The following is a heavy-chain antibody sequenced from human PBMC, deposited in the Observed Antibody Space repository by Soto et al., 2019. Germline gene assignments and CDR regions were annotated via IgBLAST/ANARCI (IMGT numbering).Heavy chain of an antibody. CDR1: GGSITTSVL. J-gene: IGHJ4*02. Sequence: PSETLSLTCDVSGGSITTSVLWTLVRQFPGRGLEWIGEIAHDGHTNYNPSLSGRVTMSVDLSNSQFSLNVASVNAADTAVYFCAGGKDSDYWGQGNLVTVSS. CDR2: IAHDGHT. V-gene: IGHV4-4*02. CDR3: AGGKDSDY. D-gene: IGHD2-15*01.